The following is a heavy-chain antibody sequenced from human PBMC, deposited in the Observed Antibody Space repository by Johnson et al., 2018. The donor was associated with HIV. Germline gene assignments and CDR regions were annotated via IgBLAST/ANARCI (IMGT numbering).Heavy chain of an antibody. Sequence: QLVESGGGLVQPGGSLRLSCAASGFTFSSYWMSWVRQAPGKGLEWVANIKQAGSEKYYVESVKGRFTISRDNAKNSLYLQMNILRAEDTAVYYCAREYYGSGSDAFDIWGQGTMVTVSS. CDR2: IKQAGSEK. CDR1: GFTFSSYW. V-gene: IGHV3-7*01. CDR3: AREYYGSGSDAFDI. J-gene: IGHJ3*02. D-gene: IGHD3-10*01.